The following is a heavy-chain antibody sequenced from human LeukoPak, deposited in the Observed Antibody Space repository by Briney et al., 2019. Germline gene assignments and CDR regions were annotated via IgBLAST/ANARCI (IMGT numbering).Heavy chain of an antibody. V-gene: IGHV4-39*07. Sequence: SETLSLTCTVSGGSISSSSYYWGWIRQPPGKGQEWIGSIYYSGSTYYNPSLKSRVTISVDTSKNQFSLKLSSVTAADTAVYYCARDKADSSSWTPTYYFDYWGQGTLVTVSS. CDR3: ARDKADSSSWTPTYYFDY. CDR2: IYYSGST. CDR1: GGSISSSSYY. J-gene: IGHJ4*02. D-gene: IGHD6-13*01.